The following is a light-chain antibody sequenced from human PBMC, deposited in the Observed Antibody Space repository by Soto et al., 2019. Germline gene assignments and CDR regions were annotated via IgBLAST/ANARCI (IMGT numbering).Light chain of an antibody. Sequence: QSAVTQPASVSVSPGQSSTISCTGTSSDVGAYNYDSWYQQYPGEAPKVIIYDVSHRPAGVSNRFSGSKSGNPASLTISGLQTQDEADYSCSPYTSATTYVFGTGTKVTVL. CDR2: DVS. V-gene: IGLV2-14*01. CDR1: SSDVGAYNY. CDR3: SPYTSATTYV. J-gene: IGLJ1*01.